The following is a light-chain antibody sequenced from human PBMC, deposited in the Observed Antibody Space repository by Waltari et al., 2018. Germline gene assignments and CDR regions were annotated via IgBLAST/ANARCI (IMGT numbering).Light chain of an antibody. J-gene: IGLJ1*01. CDR3: CSYAGNYIFHV. CDR1: SSDVGSSNL. Sequence: QSALTQPASVSGSPGPAITISCTGTSSDVGSSNLVSWYQQHQGEAPKLMIYDVSKRPSGVPYRFSGSKSGNTASLTISGLQAEDDADYYCCSYAGNYIFHVFGTGTKVTVL. CDR2: DVS. V-gene: IGLV2-23*02.